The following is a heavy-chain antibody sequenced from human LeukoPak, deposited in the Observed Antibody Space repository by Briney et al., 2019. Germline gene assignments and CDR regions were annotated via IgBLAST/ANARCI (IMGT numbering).Heavy chain of an antibody. V-gene: IGHV3-30-3*01. J-gene: IGHJ6*02. CDR3: ARDQRYYYGMDV. Sequence: GGSLRLSCAASGFTFSSYAMHWVRQAPGKGLEWVAVISYDGSNKYYADSVKGRFTISRDNSKNTLYLQMNSLRAEDTAVYHCARDQRYYYGMDVWGQGTTVTVSS. D-gene: IGHD6-25*01. CDR2: ISYDGSNK. CDR1: GFTFSSYA.